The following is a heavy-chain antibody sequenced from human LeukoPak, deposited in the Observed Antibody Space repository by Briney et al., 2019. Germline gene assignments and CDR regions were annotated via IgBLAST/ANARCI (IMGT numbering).Heavy chain of an antibody. J-gene: IGHJ6*03. CDR3: ARGDSSGWTDYYYYYYMDV. D-gene: IGHD6-19*01. Sequence: ASVKVSCKASGYTFTSYDINWVRQATGQGLEWMGWMNPSSGNTGYAQKFQGRVTMTRNTSISTAYMELSSLRSEDTAVYYCARGDSSGWTDYYYYYYMDVWGKGTTVTISS. CDR1: GYTFTSYD. V-gene: IGHV1-8*01. CDR2: MNPSSGNT.